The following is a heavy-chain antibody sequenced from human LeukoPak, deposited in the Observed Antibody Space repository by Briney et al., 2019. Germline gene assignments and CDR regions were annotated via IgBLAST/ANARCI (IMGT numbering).Heavy chain of an antibody. CDR3: ARDQVELCSSGSCYVIDN. J-gene: IGHJ4*02. CDR1: GFTFDIYA. Sequence: PGGSLRLSCAASGFTFDIYAMHWVRQAPGKGLEWVAVMSYDGSNKYYADSVKGRFTISRDNSRNTLHLQMSSLRVAGTAVYYCARDQVELCSSGSCYVIDNWGPGTLVAVSS. CDR2: MSYDGSNK. V-gene: IGHV3-30*04. D-gene: IGHD2-15*01.